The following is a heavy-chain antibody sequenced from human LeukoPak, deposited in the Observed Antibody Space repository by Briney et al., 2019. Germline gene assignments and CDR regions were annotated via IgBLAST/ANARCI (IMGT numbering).Heavy chain of an antibody. Sequence: GGSLRLSCAASRFTFISYSMNCVRQAPGKGLEWVSSISSSSSYIYYADSVKGRFTISRDNAKNSLYLQMNSLRAEDTAVYYYANSPGGDKAMVHYFDYWGQGTLVTVSS. V-gene: IGHV3-21*04. CDR3: ANSPGGDKAMVHYFDY. J-gene: IGHJ4*02. D-gene: IGHD5-18*01. CDR2: ISSSSSYI. CDR1: RFTFISYS.